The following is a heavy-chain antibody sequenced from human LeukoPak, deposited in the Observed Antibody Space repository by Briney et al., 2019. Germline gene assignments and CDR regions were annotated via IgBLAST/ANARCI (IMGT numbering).Heavy chain of an antibody. J-gene: IGHJ4*02. CDR1: GFTFSSYA. CDR3: AKDREGIVVVIGD. CDR2: ISGSGGST. V-gene: IGHV3-23*01. D-gene: IGHD2-21*01. Sequence: RPGGSLRVSCAASGFTFSSYAMSWVRQAPGKRLEWVSAISGSGGSTYYADSVKGRFTISRDNSKNTLYLQMNSLRAEDTAVYYCAKDREGIVVVIGDWGQGTLVTVSS.